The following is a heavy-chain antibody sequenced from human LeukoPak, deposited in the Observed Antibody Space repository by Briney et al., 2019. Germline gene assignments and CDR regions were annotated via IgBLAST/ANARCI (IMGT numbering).Heavy chain of an antibody. V-gene: IGHV3-15*01. CDR2: IRSNSDGGTI. Sequence: IPGGSLRLSRAASGFTFSSYAMSWVRQAPGKGLEWVGRIRSNSDGGTIDYAAPVKGRFTLSRDDSKTTLYLQMNSLQTEDTAVYYCATDFYDSTWGQGTLVTVSS. CDR3: ATDFYDST. D-gene: IGHD3-22*01. J-gene: IGHJ5*02. CDR1: GFTFSSYA.